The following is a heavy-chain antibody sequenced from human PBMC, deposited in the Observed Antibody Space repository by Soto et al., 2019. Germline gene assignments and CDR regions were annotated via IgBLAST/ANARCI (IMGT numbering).Heavy chain of an antibody. CDR1: GGTFSRHA. CDR3: ARAAIHGSSWYFWFDP. D-gene: IGHD6-13*01. V-gene: IGHV1-69*01. Sequence: QVQLVQSGSEVKMPGSSVKVSCKTSGGTFSRHAINWVRQAPGQGLEWMGGIIPLFGTTNYAQKFKGRVTISADESRSTAHMELSSLTSEDAAVYYCARAAIHGSSWYFWFDPWGQGTLVTVSS. J-gene: IGHJ5*02. CDR2: IIPLFGTT.